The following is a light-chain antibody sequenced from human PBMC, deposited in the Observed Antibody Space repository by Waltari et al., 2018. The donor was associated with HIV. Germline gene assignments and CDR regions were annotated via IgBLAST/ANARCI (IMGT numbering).Light chain of an antibody. CDR2: ECN. CDR3: GLYTGTTNVL. CDR1: SSDVGSYNR. V-gene: IGLV2-18*01. Sequence: QSALTQPPSVSGSPGQSVSISCTGSSSDVGSYNRVSWYQQPPGTAPKLIIYECNKRGLVVPDRFSRSQAGNSASLTIAEPQAEDEADYYCGLYTGTTNVLVGGGTTLT. J-gene: IGLJ2*01.